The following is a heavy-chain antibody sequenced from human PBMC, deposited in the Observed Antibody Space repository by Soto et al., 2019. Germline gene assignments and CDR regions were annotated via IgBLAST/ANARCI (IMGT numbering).Heavy chain of an antibody. CDR2: IWYDGSNK. Sequence: QVQLVESGGGVVQPGRSLRLSCAASGFTFSSYGMHWVRQAPGKGLEWVAVIWYDGSNKYYADSVKGRFTISRDNSKNTLYLQMNSLRAEDTAVYYCAREGIAVAGTYYYYGMDVWGQGTTVTVSS. V-gene: IGHV3-33*01. D-gene: IGHD6-19*01. CDR1: GFTFSSYG. J-gene: IGHJ6*02. CDR3: AREGIAVAGTYYYYGMDV.